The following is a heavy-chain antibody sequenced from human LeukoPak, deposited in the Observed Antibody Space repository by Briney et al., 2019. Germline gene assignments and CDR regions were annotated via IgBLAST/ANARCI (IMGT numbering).Heavy chain of an antibody. V-gene: IGHV3-33*01. D-gene: IGHD5-18*01. CDR3: VRDNVGDSALKKNLDY. J-gene: IGHJ4*02. CDR1: GFRFSYYG. Sequence: PGGSLRLSCAASGFRFSYYGMHWVRQAPGKGLEWVAVMWDDGNGEYYGDSVKGRFTISRDNSKNTLFLQMNSLRSEDTAVYYCVRDNVGDSALKKNLDYWGQGTLVTVSS. CDR2: MWDDGNGE.